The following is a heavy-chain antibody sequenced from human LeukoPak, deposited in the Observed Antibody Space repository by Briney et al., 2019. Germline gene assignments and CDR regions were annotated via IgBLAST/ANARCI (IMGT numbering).Heavy chain of an antibody. CDR3: ARVDYGDYAGEDY. CDR1: GFTFSSYG. J-gene: IGHJ4*02. CDR2: IKQDGSEK. D-gene: IGHD4-17*01. V-gene: IGHV3-7*01. Sequence: GGSLRLSCAASGFTFSSYGMHWVRQAPGKGLEWVANIKQDGSEKYYVDSVKGRFTISRDNAKNSLYLQMNSLRAEDTAVYYCARVDYGDYAGEDYWGQGTLVTVSS.